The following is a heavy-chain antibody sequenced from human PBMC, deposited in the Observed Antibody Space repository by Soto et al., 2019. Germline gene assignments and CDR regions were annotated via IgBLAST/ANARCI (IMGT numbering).Heavy chain of an antibody. V-gene: IGHV3-21*01. Sequence: PGGSLRLSCAASGFTLSSYSMNWVRQAPGKGLERVSSSSSISSYIYYADSVKGRFTISRDNAKNSLYLQLNSLRAEDTAVYYCARDTGALTYYYDSSGGYYGMDVWGQGTTVTVSS. J-gene: IGHJ6*02. CDR2: SSSISSYI. CDR1: GFTLSSYS. CDR3: ARDTGALTYYYDSSGGYYGMDV. D-gene: IGHD3-22*01.